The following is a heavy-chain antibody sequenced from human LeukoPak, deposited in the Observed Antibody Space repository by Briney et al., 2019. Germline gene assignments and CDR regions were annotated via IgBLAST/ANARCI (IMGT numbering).Heavy chain of an antibody. Sequence: PGGSLRLSCAASGVTFSNAWMSWVRQAPGKGLEWVGRIKSKTDGGTTDYAAPVKGRFTISRDDSKNTLYLQMNSLKTEDTAVYYCTTDFTWVGALFSDYWGQGTLVTVSS. CDR3: TTDFTWVGALFSDY. V-gene: IGHV3-15*01. CDR2: IKSKTDGGTT. CDR1: GVTFSNAW. D-gene: IGHD1-26*01. J-gene: IGHJ4*02.